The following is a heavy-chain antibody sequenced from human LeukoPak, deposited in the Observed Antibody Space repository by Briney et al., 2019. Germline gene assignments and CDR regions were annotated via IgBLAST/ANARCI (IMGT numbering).Heavy chain of an antibody. CDR1: GGSISSYY. J-gene: IGHJ4*02. D-gene: IGHD3-3*01. CDR2: IYYRGST. V-gene: IGHV4-59*01. CDR3: ARGDDFWSGYSHYFDY. Sequence: SETLSLTCTVAGGSISSYYWSWIRQPPGKGLEWIGYIYYRGSTNYNPSLKSRVTISVDTSKNQFSLKLSSVTAADTAVYYCARGDDFWSGYSHYFDYWGQGTLVTVSS.